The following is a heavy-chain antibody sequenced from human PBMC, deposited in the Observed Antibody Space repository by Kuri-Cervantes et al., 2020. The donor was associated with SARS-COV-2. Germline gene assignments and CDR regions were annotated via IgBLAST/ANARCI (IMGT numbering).Heavy chain of an antibody. CDR1: RFTFRNYA. CDR2: IYSGGGT. V-gene: IGHV3-53*01. Sequence: GESLKISCAASRFTFRNYALNWVRQAPGKGLEWVSVIYSGGGTYYADSVKSRFTISRDNYKNTLYLQMNSLRAEDTAVYYCARRESWKGDFDIWGQGTMVTVSS. D-gene: IGHD1-1*01. J-gene: IGHJ3*02. CDR3: ARRESWKGDFDI.